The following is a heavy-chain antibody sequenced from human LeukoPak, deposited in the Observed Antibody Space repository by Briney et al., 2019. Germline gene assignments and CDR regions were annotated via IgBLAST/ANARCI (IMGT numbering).Heavy chain of an antibody. D-gene: IGHD5-24*01. CDR3: ARQSGGGYNSGVFDI. CDR1: GDSISSYY. CDR2: IHYSGST. J-gene: IGHJ3*02. Sequence: SETLSLICTVSGDSISSYYWSWIRQPPGKGLEWIWYIHYSGSTKYNASLKSRVTISLDTSKNQFSLKLSSVTAADTAVYSCARQSGGGYNSGVFDIWGQGTMVTVSS. V-gene: IGHV4-59*08.